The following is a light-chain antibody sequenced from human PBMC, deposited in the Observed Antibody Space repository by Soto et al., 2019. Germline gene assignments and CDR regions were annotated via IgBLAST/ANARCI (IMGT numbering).Light chain of an antibody. CDR1: QSLSREF. Sequence: EIILTQSPGTLSLSPGERATLSCRGSQSLSREFLAWYQPKPGRAPRLLMYQTSSRASGVPDRFSGSGTGTDFTLTIIGLEPDDSAVYYCQHYGCSPACTVGQGPKLEI. CDR3: QHYGCSPACT. CDR2: QTS. V-gene: IGKV3-20*01. J-gene: IGKJ2*02.